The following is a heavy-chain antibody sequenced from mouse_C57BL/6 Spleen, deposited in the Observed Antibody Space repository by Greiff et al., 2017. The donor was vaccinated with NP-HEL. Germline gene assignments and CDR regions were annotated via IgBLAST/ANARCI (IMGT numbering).Heavy chain of an antibody. CDR3: ARCHYYGSSYAMDY. CDR2: ILPGSGST. V-gene: IGHV1-9*01. CDR1: GYTFTGYW. J-gene: IGHJ4*01. D-gene: IGHD1-1*01. Sequence: QVQLKESGAELMKPGASVKLSCKATGYTFTGYWIEWVKQRPGHGLEWIGEILPGSGSTNYNEKFKGKATFTADTSSNTAYMQLSSLTTEDSAIYYCARCHYYGSSYAMDYWGQGTSVTVSS.